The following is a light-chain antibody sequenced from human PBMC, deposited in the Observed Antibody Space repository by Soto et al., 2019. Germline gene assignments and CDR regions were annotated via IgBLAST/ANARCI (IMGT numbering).Light chain of an antibody. CDR2: GAS. V-gene: IGKV3-15*01. CDR1: QSVRSN. CDR3: HQSNSWPSWT. J-gene: IGKJ1*01. Sequence: EIVMMQSPATLAVFPGERATLSCRASQSVRSNLAWYQQKAGQGPRLLIYGASTRASGVPARFSGSGSGTEFTPTISTLQSEDSAMSYCHQSNSWPSWTVGQGPKVDIK.